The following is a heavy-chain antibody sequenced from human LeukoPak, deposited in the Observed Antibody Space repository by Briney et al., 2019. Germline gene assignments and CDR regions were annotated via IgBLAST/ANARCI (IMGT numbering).Heavy chain of an antibody. J-gene: IGHJ6*03. CDR1: GFTFSSYE. V-gene: IGHV3-48*03. Sequence: PGGSLRLSCAASGFTFSSYEMNWVRQAPGKGLEWVSYISSSGSTIYYADSVKGRFTISRDNAKNSLYLQMNSLRAEDTAVYYCAKAVTVTTPKATYYYYMDVWGKGTTVTISS. CDR3: AKAVTVTTPKATYYYYMDV. CDR2: ISSSGSTI. D-gene: IGHD4-17*01.